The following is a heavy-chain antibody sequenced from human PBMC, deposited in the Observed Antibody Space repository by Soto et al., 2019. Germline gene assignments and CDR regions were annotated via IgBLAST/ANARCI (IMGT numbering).Heavy chain of an antibody. D-gene: IGHD3-10*01. Sequence: QVQLVQSGAEVKKPGASVKVSCKASGYTFTSYYMHWVRQAPGQGLEWMGMINPSGGSTSYAQKFQDRVTMTRDTSTSTVYMELSSLRSEDTAVYYCARAPVRISMVRGVINWFDRWGQGTLVTVSS. V-gene: IGHV1-46*03. CDR1: GYTFTSYY. J-gene: IGHJ5*02. CDR3: ARAPVRISMVRGVINWFDR. CDR2: INPSGGST.